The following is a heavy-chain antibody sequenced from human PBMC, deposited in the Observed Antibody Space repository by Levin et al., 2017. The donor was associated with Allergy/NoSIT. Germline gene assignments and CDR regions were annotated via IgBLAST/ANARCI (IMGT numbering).Heavy chain of an antibody. Sequence: GGSLRLSCAASGFTFSSYSMNWVRQAPGKGLEWVSSISSSSSYIYYADSVKGRFTISRDNAKNSLYLQMNSLRAEDTAVYYCARDWGGGLLLTYYYDSSGYCDYWGQGTLVTVSS. V-gene: IGHV3-21*01. CDR3: ARDWGGGLLLTYYYDSSGYCDY. CDR2: ISSSSSYI. J-gene: IGHJ4*02. CDR1: GFTFSSYS. D-gene: IGHD3-22*01.